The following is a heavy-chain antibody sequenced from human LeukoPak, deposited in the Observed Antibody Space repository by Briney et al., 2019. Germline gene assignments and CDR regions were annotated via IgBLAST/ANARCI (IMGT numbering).Heavy chain of an antibody. CDR2: INPSGGST. CDR3: ARDEGREAGHDY. V-gene: IGHV1-46*01. J-gene: IGHJ4*02. Sequence: GASVTVSCKASGYTFTGYYMHWVRQAPGQGLEWMGIINPSGGSTSYAQKFQGRVTMTRDTSISTAYMELSRLRSDDTAVYYCARDEGREAGHDYWGQGTLVTVSS. CDR1: GYTFTGYY. D-gene: IGHD6-25*01.